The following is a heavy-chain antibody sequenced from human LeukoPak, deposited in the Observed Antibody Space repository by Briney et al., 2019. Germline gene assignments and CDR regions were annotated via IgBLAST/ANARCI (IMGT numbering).Heavy chain of an antibody. Sequence: GGSLRLSCTVSGFTVSSNSVSWVRQAPGKGLEWVSYISSSGSTIYYADSVKGRFTISRDNAKNSLYLQMNSLRAEDTAVYYCARAVSEDVAAAGIVFRHTYFDYWGQGTLVTVSS. J-gene: IGHJ4*02. D-gene: IGHD6-13*01. CDR2: ISSSGSTI. V-gene: IGHV3-48*04. CDR3: ARAVSEDVAAAGIVFRHTYFDY. CDR1: GFTVSSNS.